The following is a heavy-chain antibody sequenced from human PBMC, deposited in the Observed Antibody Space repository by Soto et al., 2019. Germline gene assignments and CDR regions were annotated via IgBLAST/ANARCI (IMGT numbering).Heavy chain of an antibody. CDR1: GYSFTSYW. J-gene: IGHJ6*03. D-gene: IGHD6-19*01. CDR2: IYPGDSDT. CDR3: ARPRAVAGPENVDYYYMDV. V-gene: IGHV5-51*01. Sequence: GESLKISCKGSGYSFTSYWIGWVRQMPGKGLEWMGIIYPGDSDTRYSPSFQGQVTISADKSISTAYLQWSSLKASDTAMYYCARPRAVAGPENVDYYYMDVWGKGTTVTVSS.